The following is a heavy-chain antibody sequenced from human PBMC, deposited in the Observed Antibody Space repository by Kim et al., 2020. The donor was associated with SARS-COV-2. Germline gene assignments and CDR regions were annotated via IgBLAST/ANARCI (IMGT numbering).Heavy chain of an antibody. Sequence: SETLSLTCTVSGGSISSSSYYWGWIRQPPGKGLEWIGSIYYSGSTYYNPSLKSRVTISVDTSKNQFSLKLSSVTAADTAVYYCARHERGYYDSSGYFDYWGQGTLVTVSS. CDR2: IYYSGST. CDR1: GGSISSSSYY. CDR3: ARHERGYYDSSGYFDY. V-gene: IGHV4-39*01. D-gene: IGHD3-22*01. J-gene: IGHJ4*02.